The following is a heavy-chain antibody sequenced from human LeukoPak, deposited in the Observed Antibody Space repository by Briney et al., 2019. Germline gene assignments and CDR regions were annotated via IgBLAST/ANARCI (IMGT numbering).Heavy chain of an antibody. D-gene: IGHD4-17*01. Sequence: PSETLSLTCTVSGGSISDYYWSWIRQPPGKGLEWIGYVYYSGSTSYNPSLKSRVTISVDTSKNQFSLNLSSVTAADTAVYYCARLRGAMTPVTSDFDYWGQGTLVTVSS. V-gene: IGHV4-59*08. CDR2: VYYSGST. CDR1: GGSISDYY. J-gene: IGHJ4*02. CDR3: ARLRGAMTPVTSDFDY.